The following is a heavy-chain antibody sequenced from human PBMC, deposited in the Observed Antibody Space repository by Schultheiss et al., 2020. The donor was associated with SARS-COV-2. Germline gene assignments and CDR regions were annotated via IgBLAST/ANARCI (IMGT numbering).Heavy chain of an antibody. J-gene: IGHJ6*02. CDR1: GFTFSSYW. D-gene: IGHD6-19*01. Sequence: GGSLRLSCAASGFTFSSYWMHWVRQAPGKGLVWVSAISGSGGSTYYADSVKGRFTISRDNSKNTLYLQMNSLRAEDTAVYYCAKDQEQWLVLASFYYYYGMDVWGQGTTVTVSS. V-gene: IGHV3-23*01. CDR3: AKDQEQWLVLASFYYYYGMDV. CDR2: ISGSGGST.